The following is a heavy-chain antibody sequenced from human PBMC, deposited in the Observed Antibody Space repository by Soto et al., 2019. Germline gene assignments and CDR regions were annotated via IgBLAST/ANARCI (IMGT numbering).Heavy chain of an antibody. Sequence: SETLSLTCTVSGGSISSSSYYWGWIRQPPGKGLDWIGSIYYSGSTYYNPSLKSRVTISVDTSKNQFSLKLSSVTAADTAVYYCARHLPSGYSYGSHYYYGMDVWGQGTTVTVSS. J-gene: IGHJ6*02. V-gene: IGHV4-39*01. CDR1: GGSISSSSYY. CDR2: IYYSGST. CDR3: ARHLPSGYSYGSHYYYGMDV. D-gene: IGHD5-18*01.